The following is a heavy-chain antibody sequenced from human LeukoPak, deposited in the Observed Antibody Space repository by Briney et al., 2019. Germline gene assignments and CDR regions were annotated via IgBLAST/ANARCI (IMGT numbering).Heavy chain of an antibody. CDR2: ISGSGGST. Sequence: GRSLRLSCAASGFTFDDYAMHWVRQAPGKGLEWVSGISGSGGSTYYADSVKGRFTISRDNSKNTLYLQMNSLRAEDTAVYYCARGAGGSYWYFDLWGRGTLVTVSS. J-gene: IGHJ2*01. CDR1: GFTFDDYA. V-gene: IGHV3-23*01. CDR3: ARGAGGSYWYFDL.